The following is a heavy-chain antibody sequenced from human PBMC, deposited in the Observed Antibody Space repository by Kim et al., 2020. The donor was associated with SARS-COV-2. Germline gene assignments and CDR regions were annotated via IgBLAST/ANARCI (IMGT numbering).Heavy chain of an antibody. V-gene: IGHV3-7*01. CDR2: IKSDEREK. Sequence: GGSLRLSCAVSGFAVSTAGMGWFRQAPGMGLEWVASIKSDEREKYYVDSVKGRFTISRDNAKNSLSLQMNNLRVEDTAVYHCVGMWVWGQGILVTVSS. CDR1: GFAVSTAG. CDR3: VGMWV. J-gene: IGHJ4*02. D-gene: IGHD7-27*01.